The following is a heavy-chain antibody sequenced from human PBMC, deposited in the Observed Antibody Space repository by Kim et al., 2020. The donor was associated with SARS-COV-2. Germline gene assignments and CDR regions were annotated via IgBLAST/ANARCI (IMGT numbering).Heavy chain of an antibody. D-gene: IGHD2-21*02. V-gene: IGHV4-39*01. Sequence: GSTNYNPSLKSRVTISVDTSKNQFSLKLSSVTAADTAVYYCARSVTPFDYWGQGTLVTVSS. CDR3: ARSVTPFDY. CDR2: GST. J-gene: IGHJ4*02.